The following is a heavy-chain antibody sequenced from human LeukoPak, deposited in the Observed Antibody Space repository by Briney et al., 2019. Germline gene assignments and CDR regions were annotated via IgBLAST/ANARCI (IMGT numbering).Heavy chain of an antibody. Sequence: GASVKVSCKASGYTFTSYYMHWVRQAPGQGLEWMGIINPSGGSTSYAQKFQGRATMTRDTSTSTVYMELSSLRSEDTAVYYCARDGGDGYNYGGYDYWGQGTLVTVSS. CDR2: INPSGGST. CDR3: ARDGGDGYNYGGYDY. D-gene: IGHD5-24*01. CDR1: GYTFTSYY. V-gene: IGHV1-46*01. J-gene: IGHJ4*02.